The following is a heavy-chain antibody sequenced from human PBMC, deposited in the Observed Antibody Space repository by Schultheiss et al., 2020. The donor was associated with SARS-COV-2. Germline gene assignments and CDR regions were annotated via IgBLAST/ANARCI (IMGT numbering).Heavy chain of an antibody. D-gene: IGHD5-18*01. CDR1: GFTFSSYS. Sequence: GSLRLSCAASGFTFSSYSMNWVRQAPGKGLEWVANIKQDGSEKYYVDSVKGRFTISRDNAKNSLYLQMNSLRAEDTAVYYCARYGYSYGSDYWGQGTLVTVSS. CDR2: IKQDGSEK. CDR3: ARYGYSYGSDY. V-gene: IGHV3-7*03. J-gene: IGHJ4*02.